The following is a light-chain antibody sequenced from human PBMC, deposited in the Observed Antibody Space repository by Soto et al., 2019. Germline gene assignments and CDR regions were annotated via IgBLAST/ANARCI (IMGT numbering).Light chain of an antibody. J-gene: IGKJ1*01. Sequence: EILMTQSPATLSVSPGERATLSCRASQSVSRNVAWYQQKHGQAPRLLIYGASTRATGIQARFSGSGSGTEFTLTISSLQSKDFAVYYCQHYNNWPPWTFGQGTKVEIK. CDR2: GAS. V-gene: IGKV3-15*01. CDR3: QHYNNWPPWT. CDR1: QSVSRN.